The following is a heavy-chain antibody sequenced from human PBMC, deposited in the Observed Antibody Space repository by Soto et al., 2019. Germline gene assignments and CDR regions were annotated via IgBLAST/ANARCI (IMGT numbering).Heavy chain of an antibody. Sequence: GGSLRLSCAASGFTFSGYAMSWVRQAPGKGLEWVSAISGSGGSTYYADSVKGRFTISRDNSKNTLYLQMNSLRAEDTAVYYCAKDLLRYFDRASAFDVWGKGTTVTVSS. J-gene: IGHJ6*04. CDR3: AKDLLRYFDRASAFDV. CDR2: ISGSGGST. CDR1: GFTFSGYA. D-gene: IGHD3-9*01. V-gene: IGHV3-23*01.